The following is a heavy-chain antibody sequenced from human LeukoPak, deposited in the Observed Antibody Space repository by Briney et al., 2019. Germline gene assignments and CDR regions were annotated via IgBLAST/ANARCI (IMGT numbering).Heavy chain of an antibody. Sequence: SETLSLTCTISGGSIRSYYWSWIRQPPGKGLEWIGYIYYSGSTNYNPSLKSRVSISVDTSKNQFSLKLSSVTAADTAVYYCARTGSTVTMLYPFDHWGQGTLVTVSS. CDR1: GGSIRSYY. D-gene: IGHD4-17*01. V-gene: IGHV4-59*01. CDR3: ARTGSTVTMLYPFDH. CDR2: IYYSGST. J-gene: IGHJ4*02.